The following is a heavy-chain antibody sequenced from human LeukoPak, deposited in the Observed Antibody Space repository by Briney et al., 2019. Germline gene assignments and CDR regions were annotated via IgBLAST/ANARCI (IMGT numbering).Heavy chain of an antibody. CDR2: TYHSGST. CDR1: GYSISSGSY. D-gene: IGHD5-18*01. V-gene: IGHV4-38-2*01. CDR3: AVKRAYTFWFAD. Sequence: SQSLSLTCDVSGYSISSGSYWGWIRQPPGKGLEWIGSTYHSGSTYYEPSLKSRVTISVDTSKNQFSLNLKSVTAADTATYYCAVKRAYTFWFADWGQGTLVTVSS. J-gene: IGHJ4*02.